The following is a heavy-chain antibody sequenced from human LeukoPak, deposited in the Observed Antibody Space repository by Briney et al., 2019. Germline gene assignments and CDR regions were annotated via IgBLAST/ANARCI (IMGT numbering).Heavy chain of an antibody. D-gene: IGHD6-13*01. CDR1: GFTFSSYS. V-gene: IGHV3-21*01. J-gene: IGHJ5*02. Sequence: GGSLRLSCAASGFTFSSYSMNWVRQAPGKGLEWVSSISSSSSYIYYADSVKGRFTISRDNSKNTLYLQMNSLRAEDTAVYYCAKEGSWYYYTNWFDPWGQGTLVTVSS. CDR2: ISSSSSYI. CDR3: AKEGSWYYYTNWFDP.